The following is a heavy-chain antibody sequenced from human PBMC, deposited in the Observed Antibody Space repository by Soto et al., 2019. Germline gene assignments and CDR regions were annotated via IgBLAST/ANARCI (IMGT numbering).Heavy chain of an antibody. Sequence: QVQLVESGGGVVQPGRSLRLSCAASGFTFSSYGMHWVGQAPGKGLEWVAVIWYDGSNKYYADSVKGRFTISRDNSKNTLYLQMNSLRAEDTAVYYCARGGGIVVAYYYGMDVWGQGTTVTVSS. D-gene: IGHD2-2*01. CDR1: GFTFSSYG. CDR2: IWYDGSNK. CDR3: ARGGGIVVAYYYGMDV. V-gene: IGHV3-33*01. J-gene: IGHJ6*02.